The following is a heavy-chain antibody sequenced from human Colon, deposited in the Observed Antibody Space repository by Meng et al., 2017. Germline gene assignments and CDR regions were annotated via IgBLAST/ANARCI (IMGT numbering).Heavy chain of an antibody. CDR1: GFSFTDHW. CDR2: INPDGSDP. D-gene: IGHD6-13*01. J-gene: IGHJ2*01. CDR3: VRALRQQLVYWYFDL. Sequence: GGSLRLSCTGSGFSFTDHWMHWVRQGPGKGPVWVSRINPDGSDPTYADSVKGRFTISRDNAKNTVYLQMDSLRAEDSAVYYCVRALRQQLVYWYFDLWGRGTPVTVSS. V-gene: IGHV3-74*03.